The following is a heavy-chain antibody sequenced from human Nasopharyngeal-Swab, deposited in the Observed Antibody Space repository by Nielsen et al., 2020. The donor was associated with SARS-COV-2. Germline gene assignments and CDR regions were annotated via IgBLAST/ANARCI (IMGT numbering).Heavy chain of an antibody. V-gene: IGHV3-30*18. J-gene: IGHJ4*02. CDR1: AFTFSSYG. CDR2: ISYDGSNK. Sequence: GESLKISCAASAFTFSSYGMHWVRQAPGKGLEWVAVISYDGSNKYYADSVKGRFTISRDNSKNTLYLQMYSLRAEDTAVYYCANGTAWEVGTLDYWGQGTLVTVSS. CDR3: ANGTAWEVGTLDY. D-gene: IGHD4-23*01.